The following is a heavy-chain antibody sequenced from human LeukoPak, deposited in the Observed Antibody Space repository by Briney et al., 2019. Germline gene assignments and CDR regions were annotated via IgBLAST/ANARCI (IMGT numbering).Heavy chain of an antibody. CDR3: ARESVEMAFDY. CDR2: IWYDGSNK. V-gene: IGHV3-33*01. J-gene: IGHJ4*02. D-gene: IGHD5-24*01. CDR1: GFTFSSYG. Sequence: GRSLRLSCAASGFTFSSYGMHWVRQAPGKGLEWVAVIWYDGSNKYYADSVKGRFTISRDNSKNTLYLQMNSLRAEDTAVYYCARESVEMAFDYWGQGTLVTVSS.